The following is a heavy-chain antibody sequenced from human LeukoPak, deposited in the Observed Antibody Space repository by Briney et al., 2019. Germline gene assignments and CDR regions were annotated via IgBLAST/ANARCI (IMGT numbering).Heavy chain of an antibody. D-gene: IGHD1-1*01. Sequence: GRSLRLSCAASGFTFSSYGMHWVRQAPGKGLEWVAVIWYDGNNKYYADSVKGRFTISRDNSKNTLYLQMNSLRAEDTAVYYCAKTLHGYEHGGGAFDPWGQGTLVTVSS. J-gene: IGHJ5*02. CDR2: IWYDGNNK. V-gene: IGHV3-33*06. CDR1: GFTFSSYG. CDR3: AKTLHGYEHGGGAFDP.